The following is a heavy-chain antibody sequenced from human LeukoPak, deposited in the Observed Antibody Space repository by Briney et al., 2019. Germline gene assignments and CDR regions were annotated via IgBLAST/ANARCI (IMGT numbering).Heavy chain of an antibody. CDR3: TRDLYYYESLRDPFDI. J-gene: IGHJ3*02. CDR2: VYASGTT. D-gene: IGHD3-22*01. CDR1: GGSINTYY. Sequence: SETLSLTCTVSGGSINTYYWSWIRQPAGKGLEWIGRVYASGTTTYNPSLKSRVTMSVDTSKNQFYLDLSSVTAADTAVYYCTRDLYYYESLRDPFDIWGPGTMVTVSS. V-gene: IGHV4-4*07.